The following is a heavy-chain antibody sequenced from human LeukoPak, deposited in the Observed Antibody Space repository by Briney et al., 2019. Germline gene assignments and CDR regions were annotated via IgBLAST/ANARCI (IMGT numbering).Heavy chain of an antibody. J-gene: IGHJ6*03. V-gene: IGHV4-61*01. CDR1: GGSISSSSYH. CDR3: ARVPRSYYYYYYMDV. CDR2: IYYSGSS. Sequence: SETLSLTCTVSGGSISSSSYHWSWIRQPPGKGLEWLGYIYYSGSSNYNPSLKSRVTMSADTSKNQFSLKLSSVTAADTAVYYCARVPRSYYYYYYMDVWGKGTTVTVSS.